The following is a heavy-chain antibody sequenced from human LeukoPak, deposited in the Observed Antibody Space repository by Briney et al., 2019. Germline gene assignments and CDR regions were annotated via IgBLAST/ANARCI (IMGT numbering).Heavy chain of an antibody. J-gene: IGHJ4*02. V-gene: IGHV3-30*18. Sequence: GGSLRLSCAASGFTFSSYGMHWVRQAPGKGLEWVAVISYDGSNKYYADSVKGRFTISRDNSKNTLYLQMNSLRAEDTAVYYCAKDLRPGHHGRGYDSNDTLFDYWGQGTLVTVSS. CDR2: ISYDGSNK. CDR1: GFTFSSYG. CDR3: AKDLRPGHHGRGYDSNDTLFDY. D-gene: IGHD3-22*01.